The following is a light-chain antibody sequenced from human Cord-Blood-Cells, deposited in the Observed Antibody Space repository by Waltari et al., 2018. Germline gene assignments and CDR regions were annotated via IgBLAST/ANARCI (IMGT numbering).Light chain of an antibody. V-gene: IGKV1-39*01. J-gene: IGKJ2*01. CDR2: AAS. Sequence: DIQLNQSPSSLSASVGDRVTITCRARQSISSYLNWYQQKPGKAPKLLIYAASSLQSGVPARFSGSGSGTDFTLTISSLQPEDFATYYCQQSYSTPPTFGQGTKLEIK. CDR3: QQSYSTPPT. CDR1: QSISSY.